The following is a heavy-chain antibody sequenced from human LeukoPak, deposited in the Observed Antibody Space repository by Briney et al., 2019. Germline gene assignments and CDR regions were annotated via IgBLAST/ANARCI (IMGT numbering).Heavy chain of an antibody. Sequence: SETLSLTCTVSGGSISSYYWSWIRQPPGKGLEWIGYISRSGSTNYNPSLKSRVTISVDTSKNQFSLKLSSVTAADTAVYFYAKSANPYDFLTSWGQGTLVTVSS. CDR3: AKSANPYDFLTS. J-gene: IGHJ4*02. CDR1: GGSISSYY. CDR2: ISRSGST. D-gene: IGHD3-9*01. V-gene: IGHV4-59*01.